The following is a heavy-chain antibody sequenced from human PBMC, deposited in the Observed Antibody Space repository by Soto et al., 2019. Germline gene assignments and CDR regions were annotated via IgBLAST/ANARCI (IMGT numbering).Heavy chain of an antibody. CDR3: AASTFQSGVSGYFHLEF. Sequence: GASVKVSCKTSGDTFSNYAISWVRQAPGQGLEWMGGIIPLFDSASYAQRSHDRVTITADKFTSTAYMELRSLTSEDTAVYYCAASTFQSGVSGYFHLEFWGHGTLVTFSS. CDR1: GDTFSNYA. D-gene: IGHD3-3*01. V-gene: IGHV1-69*06. CDR2: IIPLFDSA. J-gene: IGHJ4*01.